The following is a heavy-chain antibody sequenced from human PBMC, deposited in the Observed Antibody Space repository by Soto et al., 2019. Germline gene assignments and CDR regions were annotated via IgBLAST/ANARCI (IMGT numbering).Heavy chain of an antibody. CDR1: GGSISSYY. J-gene: IGHJ4*02. Sequence: SETLSLTCTVSGGSISSYYWSWIRQPPGKGLEWIGYIYYSGSTNYNPSLKSRVTISVDTSKNQFSLKLSSVTAADTAVYYCAITNSYHYDSSGYYPHWGQGTLVTVSS. CDR3: AITNSYHYDSSGYYPH. D-gene: IGHD3-22*01. V-gene: IGHV4-59*01. CDR2: IYYSGST.